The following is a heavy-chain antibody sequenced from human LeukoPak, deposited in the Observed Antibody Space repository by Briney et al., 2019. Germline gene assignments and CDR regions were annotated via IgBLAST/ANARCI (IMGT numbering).Heavy chain of an antibody. CDR3: ARGGDLGFGELFRRFYYYYYGRDF. CDR2: MNPNRGNT. D-gene: IGHD3-10*01. V-gene: IGHV1-8*01. Sequence: ASVKVSCKASGYTFTSYDINWVRQATAQGREWMGWMNPNRGNTGYQQKFQGRVTMTRNTSICTAYMELSSLRSEDTAVYYCARGGDLGFGELFRRFYYYYYGRDFWGQGTTVTVSS. J-gene: IGHJ6*02. CDR1: GYTFTSYD.